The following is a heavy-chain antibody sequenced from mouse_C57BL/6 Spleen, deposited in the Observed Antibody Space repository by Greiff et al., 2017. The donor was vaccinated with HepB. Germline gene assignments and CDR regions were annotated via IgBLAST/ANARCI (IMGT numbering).Heavy chain of an antibody. Sequence: DVKLVESGGGLVQPGGSLSLSCAASGFTFTDYYMSWVRQPPGKALEWLAFIRNKANGYTTEYSASVKGRFTISRDNSQSILYLQMNALRAEDSATYYCARSPLSPQRYFDVWGTGTTVTVSS. D-gene: IGHD1-1*01. V-gene: IGHV7-3*01. CDR3: ARSPLSPQRYFDV. CDR2: IRNKANGYTT. CDR1: GFTFTDYY. J-gene: IGHJ1*03.